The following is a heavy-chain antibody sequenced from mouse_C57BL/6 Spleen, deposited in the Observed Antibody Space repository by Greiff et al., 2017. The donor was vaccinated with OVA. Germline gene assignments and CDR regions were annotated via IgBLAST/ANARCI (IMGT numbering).Heavy chain of an antibody. D-gene: IGHD2-1*01. V-gene: IGHV1-66*01. CDR3: ARTDYGNSFYCFDY. J-gene: IGHJ2*01. Sequence: VQLVESGPELVKPGASVKISCKASGYSFTSYYIHWVKQRPGQGLEWIGWIYPGSGNTKYNDKFKGKATLTADTSSSTAYMQLSSLTSEDSAVYYCARTDYGNSFYCFDYWGQGTTLTVSS. CDR2: IYPGSGNT. CDR1: GYSFTSYY.